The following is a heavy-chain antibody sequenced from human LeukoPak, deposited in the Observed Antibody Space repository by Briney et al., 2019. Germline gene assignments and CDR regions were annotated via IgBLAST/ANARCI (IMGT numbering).Heavy chain of an antibody. CDR2: IYYSGST. CDR3: ASLRERSYYARGFDY. V-gene: IGHV4-39*01. CDR1: GGSISSSSYY. D-gene: IGHD1-26*01. Sequence: SETLSLTCTVSGGSISSSSYYWGWILQTPGKGLEWIGSIYYSGSTFYSPSLKSRVTISVDTSKNQFSLKLTSVTAADTAVYYCASLRERSYYARGFDYWGQGTLVTVSS. J-gene: IGHJ4*02.